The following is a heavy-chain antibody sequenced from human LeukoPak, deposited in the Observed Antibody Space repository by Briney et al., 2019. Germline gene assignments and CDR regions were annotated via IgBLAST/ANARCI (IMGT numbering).Heavy chain of an antibody. D-gene: IGHD4-11*01. Sequence: GGSLRLSCAAPGFAFSSYALNWVRQAPGKGLEWVAVISNDGTNKFYADSVRGRFTISRDNFKNTVFLQMNSLRPEDTAVYYCARDNDTDYTSAPGWFDTWGQETLVTVSS. J-gene: IGHJ5*02. V-gene: IGHV3-30*01. CDR1: GFAFSSYA. CDR2: ISNDGTNK. CDR3: ARDNDTDYTSAPGWFDT.